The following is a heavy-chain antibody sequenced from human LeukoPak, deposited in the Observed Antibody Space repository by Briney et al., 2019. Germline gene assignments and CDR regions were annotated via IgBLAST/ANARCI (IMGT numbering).Heavy chain of an antibody. Sequence: ASVKVSCKTSGYTFTAYYIHWVRQAPGQGLEWMGWINPNSGGTNYAQKFQGRVTMTRDTSISTAYMELSRLRSDDTAVYYCARAPIPQLPWGYWGQGTLVTVSS. CDR3: ARAPIPQLPWGY. V-gene: IGHV1-2*02. CDR1: GYTFTAYY. D-gene: IGHD6-6*01. CDR2: INPNSGGT. J-gene: IGHJ4*02.